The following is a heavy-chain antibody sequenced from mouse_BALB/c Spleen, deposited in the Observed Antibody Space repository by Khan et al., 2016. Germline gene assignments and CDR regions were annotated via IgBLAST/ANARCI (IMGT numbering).Heavy chain of an antibody. CDR2: IDPENGNT. CDR1: GFNFTDYY. D-gene: IGHD2-2*01. CDR3: ALYGSRFAD. V-gene: IGHV14-1*02. Sequence: VQLQQPGAELVRPGASVKLSCKASGFNFTDYYMHWVKQRPEQGLEWIGWIDPENGNTIYDQKFQGKASITADTSSNTAYLQLSSLTSEDTAVYYCALYGSRFADWGQGTLVTVS. J-gene: IGHJ3*01.